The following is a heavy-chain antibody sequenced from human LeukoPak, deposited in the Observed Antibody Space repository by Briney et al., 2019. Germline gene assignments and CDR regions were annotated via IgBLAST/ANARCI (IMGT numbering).Heavy chain of an antibody. V-gene: IGHV4-59*08. CDR3: ARSIAGPFDY. CDR1: GGSISSYY. CDR2: IYYSGST. Sequence: SSETLSLTCTVSGGSISSYYWSWIRQPAGKGLEWIGYIYYSGSTNYNPSLKSRVTISVDTSKNQFSLKLSSVTAADTAVYYCARSIAGPFDYWGQGTLVTVSS. J-gene: IGHJ4*02. D-gene: IGHD6-13*01.